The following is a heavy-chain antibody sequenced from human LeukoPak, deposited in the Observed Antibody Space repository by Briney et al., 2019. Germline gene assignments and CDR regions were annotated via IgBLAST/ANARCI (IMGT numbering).Heavy chain of an antibody. CDR1: GYTFTGYY. J-gene: IGHJ3*02. CDR2: INPNSGGT. Sequence: ASVKVSCKASGYTFTGYYMHWVRQAPGQGLEWMGRINPNSGGTNYAQKFQGRVTMTRDTSISTAYMELSRLRSDDTAVYYCARGHRGRRTLAFDIWGQGTMVTVSS. D-gene: IGHD1-26*01. V-gene: IGHV1-2*06. CDR3: ARGHRGRRTLAFDI.